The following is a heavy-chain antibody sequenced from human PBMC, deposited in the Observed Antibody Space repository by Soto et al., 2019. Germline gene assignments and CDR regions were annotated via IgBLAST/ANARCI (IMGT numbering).Heavy chain of an antibody. J-gene: IGHJ4*02. CDR1: GFTFSSYG. V-gene: IGHV3-33*01. Sequence: PGGSLRLSCAASGFTFSSYGMHWVRQAPGKGLEWVAVIWYDGSNKYYADSVKGRFTISRDNSKNTLYLQMNSLRAEDTAVYCCARDFSGSYAYWGQGTLVTVSS. CDR3: ARDFSGSYAY. D-gene: IGHD1-26*01. CDR2: IWYDGSNK.